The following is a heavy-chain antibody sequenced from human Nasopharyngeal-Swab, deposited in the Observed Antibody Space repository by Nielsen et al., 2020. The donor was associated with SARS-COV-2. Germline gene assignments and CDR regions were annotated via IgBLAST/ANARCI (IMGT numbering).Heavy chain of an antibody. CDR3: ARDEYSSGGGGYYYGMDV. CDR1: GGSVSSGSYY. Sequence: SETLSLTCTVSGGSVSSGSYYWSWIRQPPRKGLEWIGYIYYSGSTNYNPSLKSRVTISVDTSKNQFSLKLSSVTAADTAVYYCARDEYSSGGGGYYYGMDVWGQGTTVTVSS. CDR2: IYYSGST. D-gene: IGHD6-19*01. V-gene: IGHV4-61*01. J-gene: IGHJ6*02.